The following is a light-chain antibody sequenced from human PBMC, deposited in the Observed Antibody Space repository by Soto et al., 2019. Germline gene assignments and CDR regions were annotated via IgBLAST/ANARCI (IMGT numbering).Light chain of an antibody. CDR3: QHYQNYCTST. CDR1: QSIGSW. J-gene: IGKJ2*01. V-gene: IGKV1-5*03. CDR2: KAS. Sequence: DIQMTQSPSTLSASVGDRVTITCRASQSIGSWLAWYQQKPGKAPKLLIYKASNLETGVPSRFSVSGSGTDFTLTLTSLQPDDFATAYCQHYQNYCTSTFGQGTKLEIK.